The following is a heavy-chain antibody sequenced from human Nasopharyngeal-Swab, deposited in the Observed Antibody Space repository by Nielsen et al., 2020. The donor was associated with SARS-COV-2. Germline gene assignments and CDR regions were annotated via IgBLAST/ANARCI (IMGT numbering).Heavy chain of an antibody. CDR1: GFTFRTYW. V-gene: IGHV3-74*01. CDR2: IHGDGRNT. Sequence: GGSLRLSCAASGFTFRTYWMHWVRQAPGKGLEWISEIHGDGRNTNYADSVKGRFTISRDNAKGTLYLQMNSLRVEDTAVYYCVRDNYGVDYWGQGTLVTVSS. D-gene: IGHD3-10*01. CDR3: VRDNYGVDY. J-gene: IGHJ4*02.